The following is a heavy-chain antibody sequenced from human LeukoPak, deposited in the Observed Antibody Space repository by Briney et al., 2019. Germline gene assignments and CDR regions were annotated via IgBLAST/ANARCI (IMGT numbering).Heavy chain of an antibody. Sequence: PGGSLRLSCAASGFTFSSYAMPWVRQAPGKGLEYVSAISSNGGSTYYANSVKGRFTISRDNSKNALYLQMGSLRAEDMAVYYCARGKAMNDYWGQGTLVTVSS. CDR3: ARGKAMNDY. D-gene: IGHD2-2*01. CDR2: ISSNGGST. V-gene: IGHV3-64*01. J-gene: IGHJ4*02. CDR1: GFTFSSYA.